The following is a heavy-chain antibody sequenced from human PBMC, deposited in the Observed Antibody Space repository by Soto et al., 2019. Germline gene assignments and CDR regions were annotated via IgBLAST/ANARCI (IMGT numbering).Heavy chain of an antibody. CDR3: AADSSGGGSGGMDV. CDR2: IVVGSGNT. J-gene: IGHJ6*02. Sequence: SVKVSCKASGFTFTSSAVQWVRQARGQRLEWIGWIVVGSGNTNYAQKFQERVTITRDMSTSTAYMELSSLRSEDTAVYYCAADSSGGGSGGMDVWGQGTTVTVSS. CDR1: GFTFTSSA. V-gene: IGHV1-58*01. D-gene: IGHD6-19*01.